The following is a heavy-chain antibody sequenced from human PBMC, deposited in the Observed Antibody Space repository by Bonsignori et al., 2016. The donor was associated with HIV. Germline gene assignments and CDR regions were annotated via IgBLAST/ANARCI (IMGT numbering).Heavy chain of an antibody. V-gene: IGHV3-74*01. Sequence: WIRQPPGKGLVWVSRINSDGSSTTYADSVKGRFTISRDNAKNTLYLQMNSLRAEDTAVYYCARDQQVIDAFDIWGQGTMVTVSS. CDR3: ARDQQVIDAFDI. CDR2: INSDGSST. J-gene: IGHJ3*02. D-gene: IGHD2-21*01.